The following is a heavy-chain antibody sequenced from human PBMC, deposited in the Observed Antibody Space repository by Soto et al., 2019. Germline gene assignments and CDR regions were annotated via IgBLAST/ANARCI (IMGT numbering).Heavy chain of an antibody. D-gene: IGHD2-15*01. CDR1: GYDFSSYY. J-gene: IGHJ4*02. CDR2: IDPSDNAT. Sequence: QVELVQSGAGVKRPGASVKISCEASGYDFSSYYLHWVRQAPGQGLEWLAVIDPSDNATSYAPTFQGRVSLTRVSSADRVYMEMTSLKSDDTAVYYCARAYGSGSDFDYWGQGYLVTVSS. V-gene: IGHV1-46*01. CDR3: ARAYGSGSDFDY.